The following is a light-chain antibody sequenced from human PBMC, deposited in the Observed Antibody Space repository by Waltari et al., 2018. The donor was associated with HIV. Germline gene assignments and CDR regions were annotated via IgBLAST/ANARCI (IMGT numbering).Light chain of an antibody. J-gene: IGKJ4*01. Sequence: DIQMTQSQSSLSASVRDRVTTTCQASQDVRPQLHWYQQKPGKAPNLLIYDAFNLETGVPTRFSGSGSGTDFTFTISSLQPEDIATYYCLQYDKVAGLTFGGGTKVEIK. V-gene: IGKV1-33*01. CDR3: LQYDKVAGLT. CDR2: DAF. CDR1: QDVRPQ.